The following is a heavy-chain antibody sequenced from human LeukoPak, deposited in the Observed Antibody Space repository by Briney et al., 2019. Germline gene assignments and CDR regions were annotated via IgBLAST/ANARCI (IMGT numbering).Heavy chain of an antibody. CDR2: INPSGGST. D-gene: IGHD3-3*01. J-gene: IGHJ4*02. CDR3: ARGQVLRFLEWLLYPNDY. CDR1: GYTFTSYY. Sequence: ASVKVSCKASGYTFTSYYMHWVRQAPGQGLERMGIINPSGGSTSYAQKFQGRVTMTRDTSTSTVYMELSSLRSEDTAVYYCARGQVLRFLEWLLYPNDYWGQETLVTVSS. V-gene: IGHV1-46*03.